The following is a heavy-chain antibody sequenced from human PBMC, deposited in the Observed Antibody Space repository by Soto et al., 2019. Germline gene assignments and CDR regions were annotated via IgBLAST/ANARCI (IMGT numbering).Heavy chain of an antibody. D-gene: IGHD3-10*01. V-gene: IGHV4-39*01. Sequence: PSETLSLTCTVSGGSISSSSYYWGWIRQPPGKGLEWIGSIYYSGSTYYNPSLMSRVTISVDTSKNQFSLKLSSVTAADTAVYYCARHPWFGEFGNGFDPWGQGTLVTVSS. CDR2: IYYSGST. CDR1: GGSISSSSYY. CDR3: ARHPWFGEFGNGFDP. J-gene: IGHJ5*02.